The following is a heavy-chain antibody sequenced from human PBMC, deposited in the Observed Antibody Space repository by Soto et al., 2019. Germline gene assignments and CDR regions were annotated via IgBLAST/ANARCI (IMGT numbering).Heavy chain of an antibody. CDR2: ISGSGGST. CDR1: GFPFSSYA. J-gene: IGHJ4*02. D-gene: IGHD3-22*01. Sequence: GGSLRLSCAASGFPFSSYAMSWVRQAPGKGLEWVSAISGSGGSTYYADSVKGRFTISRDNSKNTLYLQMNSLRAEDTAVYYCAKDLHYYDSSGALDYWGQGTLVTVSS. V-gene: IGHV3-23*01. CDR3: AKDLHYYDSSGALDY.